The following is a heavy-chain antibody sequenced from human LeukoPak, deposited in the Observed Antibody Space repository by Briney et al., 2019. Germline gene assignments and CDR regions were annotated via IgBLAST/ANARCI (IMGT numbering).Heavy chain of an antibody. CDR3: AKDVGYSDFDY. Sequence: GRSLRLSCAASGFTFSSYGMHWVRQAPGKGLEWVAVISYDGSNKYYADSVKGRFTISRDNSKNTPYLQMNSLRAEDTAVYYCAKDVGYSDFDYWGQGTLVTVSS. D-gene: IGHD5-18*01. J-gene: IGHJ4*02. CDR2: ISYDGSNK. CDR1: GFTFSSYG. V-gene: IGHV3-30*18.